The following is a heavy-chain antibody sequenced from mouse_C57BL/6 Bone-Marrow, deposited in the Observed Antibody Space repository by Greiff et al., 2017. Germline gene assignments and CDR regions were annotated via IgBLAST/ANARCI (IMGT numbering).Heavy chain of an antibody. CDR2: IYPRDGST. CDR1: GYTFTSYD. D-gene: IGHD1-1*01. V-gene: IGHV1-85*01. Sequence: VQLQQSGPELVKPGASVKLSCKASGYTFTSYDINWVKQRPGQGLEWIGWIYPRDGSTKDTEKFKGKATLTVDTSSSTAYMELHSLTSEDTAVYVGAKDYGSDYGYFNVWGTGTTVTVSS. J-gene: IGHJ1*03. CDR3: AKDYGSDYGYFNV.